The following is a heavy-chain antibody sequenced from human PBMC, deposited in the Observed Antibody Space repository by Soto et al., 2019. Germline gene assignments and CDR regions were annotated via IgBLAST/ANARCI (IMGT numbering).Heavy chain of an antibody. CDR2: ISDDGSNK. CDR1: GFTFSNYA. D-gene: IGHD6-13*01. J-gene: IGHJ4*02. Sequence: GGSLRLSCEASGFTFSNYALHWVRQDPGKGLEWVAVISDDGSNKYYADSVKGRFTISRDNSKNTLYLQMNSLRAEDTAVYYCARDRFASSWSYFDYWGQGTRSPSPQ. CDR3: ARDRFASSWSYFDY. V-gene: IGHV3-30-3*01.